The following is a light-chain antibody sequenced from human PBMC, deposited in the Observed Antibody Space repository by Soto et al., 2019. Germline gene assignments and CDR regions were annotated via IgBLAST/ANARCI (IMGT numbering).Light chain of an antibody. CDR1: QSLLHSNGYNY. Sequence: DIVMTQSPLSLPVTPGEPASISCRSSQSLLHSNGYNYLDWYLQKPGQSPQLLIYLGSNRASGVPDRLSGSGSGTDFTLKISRVEAEDVGVYYCMQALQTPGPTFGGGTKVEIK. J-gene: IGKJ4*01. CDR2: LGS. CDR3: MQALQTPGPT. V-gene: IGKV2-28*01.